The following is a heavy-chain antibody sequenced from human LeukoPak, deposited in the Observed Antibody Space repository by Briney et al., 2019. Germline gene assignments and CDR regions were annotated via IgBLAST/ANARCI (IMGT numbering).Heavy chain of an antibody. CDR2: INSDGSST. V-gene: IGHV3-74*01. CDR1: GFTFSDYW. J-gene: IGHJ4*02. CDR3: ARGLIVAAGTDY. Sequence: GGSLRLSCAASGFTFSDYWMHWVRQVPGKGLVGVSHINSDGSSTSYADSVKGRFTISRDNAKNKLYLQMNSLRAEDTAVYYCARGLIVAAGTDYWGQGTLVTVSS. D-gene: IGHD6-13*01.